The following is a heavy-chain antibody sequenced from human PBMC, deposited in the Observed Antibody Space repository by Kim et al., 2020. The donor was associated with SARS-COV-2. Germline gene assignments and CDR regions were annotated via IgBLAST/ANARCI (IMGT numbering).Heavy chain of an antibody. CDR3: AKGDRKASFDD. J-gene: IGHJ4*02. D-gene: IGHD3-16*01. Sequence: GGSLRLSCAASGFTVSSNYMSWVRQAPGKGLEWVSVIYGGGTTHYADSVKGRFTISRDNSKNTLYLQINSLRAEDTAVYYCAKGDRKASFDDWGQGTLVTVSS. V-gene: IGHV3-53*01. CDR1: GFTVSSNY. CDR2: IYGGGTT.